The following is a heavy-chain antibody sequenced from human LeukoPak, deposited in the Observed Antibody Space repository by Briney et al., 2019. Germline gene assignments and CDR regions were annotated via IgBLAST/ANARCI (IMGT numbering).Heavy chain of an antibody. V-gene: IGHV4-61*08. CDR3: AKIKGGRGAFDI. D-gene: IGHD1-26*01. CDR2: IYYIGST. CDR1: GGSISSGDYS. Sequence: SETLSLTCTVSGGSISSGDYSWSWIRQPPGKGLEWIGYIYYIGSTNYNPSLKSRVTISVDTSKNQFSLKLSSVTAADTAVYYCAKIKGGRGAFDIWGRGTMVTVSS. J-gene: IGHJ3*02.